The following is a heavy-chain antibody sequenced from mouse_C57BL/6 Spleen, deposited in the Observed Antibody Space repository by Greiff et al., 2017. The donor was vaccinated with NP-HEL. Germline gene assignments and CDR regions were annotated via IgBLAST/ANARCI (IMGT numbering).Heavy chain of an antibody. CDR2: IDPSDSYT. J-gene: IGHJ3*01. Sequence: QVQLQQPGAELVKPGASVKLSCKASGYTFTSYWMQWVKQRPGQGLEWIGEIDPSDSYTNYNQKFKGKATLTVDTSSSTAYMQLSSLTSEDSAVYYCARDPGGLAYWGQGTLVTVSA. D-gene: IGHD4-1*01. CDR1: GYTFTSYW. CDR3: ARDPGGLAY. V-gene: IGHV1-50*01.